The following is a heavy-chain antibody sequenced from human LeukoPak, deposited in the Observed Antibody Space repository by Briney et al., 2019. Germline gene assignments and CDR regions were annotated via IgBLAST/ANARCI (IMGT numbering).Heavy chain of an antibody. J-gene: IGHJ6*03. Sequence: PSETLSLTCTVSGGSISGYYWSWIRQPPGKGLEWIGYIYYSGSTNYNPSLKSRVTISVDTSKNQFSLKLSSVTAADTAVYYCARVFGHDFWSGYYKSDYYYYMDVWGKGTTVTVSS. D-gene: IGHD3-3*01. CDR2: IYYSGST. CDR1: GGSISGYY. CDR3: ARVFGHDFWSGYYKSDYYYYMDV. V-gene: IGHV4-59*01.